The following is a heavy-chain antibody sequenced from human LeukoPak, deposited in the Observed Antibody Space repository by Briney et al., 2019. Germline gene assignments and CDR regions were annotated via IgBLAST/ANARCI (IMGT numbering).Heavy chain of an antibody. Sequence: ASVKVSCKASGYTFTGYYMHWVRQAPGQGGEWMGWINPNSGGTNYAQKFQGRVTMTRNTSISTAYMELSRLRSDDTAVYYCARSGYDSSGYYVYFDYWGQGTLDTVSS. D-gene: IGHD3-22*01. CDR3: ARSGYDSSGYYVYFDY. CDR2: INPNSGGT. V-gene: IGHV1-2*02. CDR1: GYTFTGYY. J-gene: IGHJ4*02.